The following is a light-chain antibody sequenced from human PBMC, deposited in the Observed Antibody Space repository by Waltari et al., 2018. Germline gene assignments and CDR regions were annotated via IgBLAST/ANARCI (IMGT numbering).Light chain of an antibody. J-gene: IGKJ5*01. CDR3: EQHDNLPIT. Sequence: DIQMTQSPSSLSACVGDRVTITCQASQDINNFLNWYQQKPGKAPKIVIYDASNLETGVPSTFSGGGSGTYYTFTITSLQPEDIATYYCEQHDNLPITFGQGTRLEI. CDR2: DAS. V-gene: IGKV1-33*01. CDR1: QDINNF.